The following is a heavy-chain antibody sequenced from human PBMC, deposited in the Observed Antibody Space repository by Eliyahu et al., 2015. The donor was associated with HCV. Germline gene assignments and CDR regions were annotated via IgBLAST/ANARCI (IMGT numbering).Heavy chain of an antibody. V-gene: IGHV4-59*08. CDR1: GGSISGHY. J-gene: IGHJ5*02. CDR2: IHHRGST. CDR3: ARGEEGFDP. D-gene: IGHD3-10*01. Sequence: QVQLQESGPGLVKPSETLSLTCTAFGGSISGHYWSWIRXXPGKGLEWXGYIHHRGSTNYNPSLKSRVTISVDTSKNQFSLKLSPVTAADTAIYYCARGEEGFDPWGQGTLVTVSS.